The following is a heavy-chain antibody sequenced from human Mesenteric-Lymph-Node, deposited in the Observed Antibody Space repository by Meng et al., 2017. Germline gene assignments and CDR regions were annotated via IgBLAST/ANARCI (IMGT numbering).Heavy chain of an antibody. V-gene: IGHV4-30-4*01. CDR2: IYNSGST. CDR1: XGSIRSSIYY. CDR3: ARGQKGYFDL. J-gene: IGHJ2*01. Sequence: ESXPGLVTPSHXLSLHCTVSXGSIRSSIYYWSWIRQPPGKGLEWSGHIYNSGSTYYNPSLKSRITISVDTSKNQFSLKLSSVTAADTAVYYCARGQKGYFDLWGRGTLVTVSS.